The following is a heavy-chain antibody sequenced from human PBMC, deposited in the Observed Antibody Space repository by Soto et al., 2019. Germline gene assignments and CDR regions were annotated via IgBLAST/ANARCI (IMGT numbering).Heavy chain of an antibody. CDR1: GFPFSGYT. Sequence: EVQLLESGGGLVQPGGSLSLSCVASGFPFSGYTMTWVRQAPGKGLEWVSVVRGGGDSTSYAAPVKGRFTVSRDNSKNTVYLQMNSLRAEVTAIYYCAKDYYSLNNSGQGTLVTVSS. V-gene: IGHV3-23*01. CDR3: AKDYYSLNN. CDR2: VRGGGDST. J-gene: IGHJ4*02. D-gene: IGHD4-4*01.